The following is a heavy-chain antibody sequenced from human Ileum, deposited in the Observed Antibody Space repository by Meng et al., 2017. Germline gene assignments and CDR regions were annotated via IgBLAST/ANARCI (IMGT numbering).Heavy chain of an antibody. CDR1: GYTFTNYA. D-gene: IGHD2-21*02. CDR2: INGGNGNT. CDR3: ARGAGDCPFDY. Sequence: ASVKVSCKASGYTFTNYAMHWVRQAPGQGLEWRGWINGGNGNTKYSQKFQGRVTISRDTSANTAYMELSSLRSEDTDVYYCARGAGDCPFDYWGQGTLVTVSS. V-gene: IGHV1-3*01. J-gene: IGHJ4*02.